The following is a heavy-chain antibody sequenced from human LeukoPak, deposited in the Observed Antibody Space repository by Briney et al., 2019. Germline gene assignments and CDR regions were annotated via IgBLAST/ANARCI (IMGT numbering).Heavy chain of an antibody. J-gene: IGHJ5*02. V-gene: IGHV4-34*01. CDR3: ARGKNDHPAAGNWFDP. CDR2: INHSGST. CDR1: GGSFSGYY. D-gene: IGHD2-2*01. Sequence: PSETLSLTCAVYGGSFSGYYWSWIRQPPGKGLEWIGEINHSGSTNYNPSLKSRVTISVDTSKNQFSLKLSSVTAADTAVYYCARGKNDHPAAGNWFDPWGQGTLVTVSS.